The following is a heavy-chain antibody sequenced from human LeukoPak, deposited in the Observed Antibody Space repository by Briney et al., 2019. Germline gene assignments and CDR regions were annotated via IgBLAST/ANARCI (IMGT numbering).Heavy chain of an antibody. V-gene: IGHV5-51*01. CDR1: GYSFTSYW. CDR3: ARGERQGIAAAGTRFDP. CDR2: IYPGDSDT. D-gene: IGHD6-13*01. J-gene: IGHJ5*02. Sequence: GESLKISCKGSGYSFTSYWIGWVCQMPGKGLECMGIIYPGDSDTRYSPSFQGQVTISADKSISTAYLQWSSLKASDSAMYYCARGERQGIAAAGTRFDPWGQGTLVTVSS.